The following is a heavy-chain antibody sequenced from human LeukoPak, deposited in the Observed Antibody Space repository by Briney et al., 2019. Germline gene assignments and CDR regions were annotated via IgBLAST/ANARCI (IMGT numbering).Heavy chain of an antibody. D-gene: IGHD2-15*01. J-gene: IGHJ4*02. V-gene: IGHV1-18*01. CDR3: ARLATVLDY. CDR1: GYTFTSYG. Sequence: ASVKVSCKASGYTFTSYGISWVRQAPGQGLEWMGWISGYNGHTKNAQKLQGRVTMTRDMSTSTVYMELSSLRSEDTAVYYCARLATVLDYWGQGTLVTVSS. CDR2: ISGYNGHT.